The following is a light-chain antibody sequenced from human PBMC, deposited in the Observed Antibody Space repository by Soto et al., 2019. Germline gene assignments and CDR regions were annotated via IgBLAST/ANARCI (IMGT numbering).Light chain of an antibody. CDR2: GIS. CDR3: QQHNNWPLT. V-gene: IGKV3-15*01. CDR1: QSVSSN. Sequence: EIVMTQSPATLSVSPGERATLSCRASQSVSSNLAWYQQKPGQAPRRLMYGISTRATGIPARFSGSGSGTEFTLTISSLQSEDFAIYYCQQHNNWPLTFGGGTKVEIK. J-gene: IGKJ4*01.